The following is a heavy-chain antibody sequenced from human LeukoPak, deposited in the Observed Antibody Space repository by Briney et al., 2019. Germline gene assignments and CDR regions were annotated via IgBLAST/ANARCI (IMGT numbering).Heavy chain of an antibody. V-gene: IGHV3-74*01. Sequence: GGSLRLSCAASGFTFSSYWMHWVRQAPGKGLVWVSRINSDGSSTSYADSVKGRFTISRDNAKNTLYLQMNSLRAEDTAVYYCARGRRDSSTIFGVVIPWFDPWGQGTLVTVSS. CDR2: INSDGSST. J-gene: IGHJ5*02. D-gene: IGHD3-3*01. CDR3: ARGRRDSSTIFGVVIPWFDP. CDR1: GFTFSSYW.